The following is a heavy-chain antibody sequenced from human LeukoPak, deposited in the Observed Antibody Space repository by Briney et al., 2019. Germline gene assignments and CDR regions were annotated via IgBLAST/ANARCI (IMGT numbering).Heavy chain of an antibody. J-gene: IGHJ4*02. V-gene: IGHV3-33*01. D-gene: IGHD3-10*01. Sequence: GGTLRLSCAASGFTFSSYGMHWVRQAPGKGLEWVAVIWYDGSNKYYADSVKGRFTISRDNSKNTLYLQMNSLRAEDTAVYYCARGGWDVRGEFDYWGQGTLVTVSS. CDR1: GFTFSSYG. CDR3: ARGGWDVRGEFDY. CDR2: IWYDGSNK.